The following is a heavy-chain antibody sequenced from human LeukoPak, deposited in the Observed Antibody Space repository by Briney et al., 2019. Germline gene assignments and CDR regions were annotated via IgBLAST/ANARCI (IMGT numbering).Heavy chain of an antibody. J-gene: IGHJ4*02. V-gene: IGHV4-4*07. CDR2: IFASGST. D-gene: IGHD6-13*01. CDR3: ARDGSSWPFFDS. Sequence: SETLSLTCTVSGGSISSYQWSWIRQPAGKGLEWIGRIFASGSTNYNPSLKSRVTMSVDTSKNQFSLKLISVTAADTAVYHCARDGSSWPFFDSWGQGTLVTVSS. CDR1: GGSISSYQ.